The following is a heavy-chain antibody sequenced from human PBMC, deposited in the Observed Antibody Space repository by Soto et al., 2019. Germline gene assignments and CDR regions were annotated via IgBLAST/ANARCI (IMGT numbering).Heavy chain of an antibody. CDR2: IYSGGST. V-gene: IGHV3-66*01. CDR3: ARNVAVAGLYYFDY. Sequence: GGSLRLSCAASGFTVSSNYMSWVRQAPGKGLEWVSVIYSGGSTYYADSVKGRFTISRDNSKNTLYLQMNSLRAEDTAVYYCARNVAVAGLYYFDYWGQGTLVTVSS. J-gene: IGHJ4*02. D-gene: IGHD6-19*01. CDR1: GFTVSSNY.